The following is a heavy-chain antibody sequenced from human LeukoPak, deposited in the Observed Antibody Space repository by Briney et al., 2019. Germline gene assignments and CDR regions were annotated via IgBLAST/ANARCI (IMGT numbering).Heavy chain of an antibody. Sequence: GGSLRLSCAAFGNYWMHWVRQAPGKGLVWVSHINSDGSWTSYADSVKGRFTISKDNAKNTVYLQMNSLRAEDTAVYYCVSFYETYWGRETLVTVSS. J-gene: IGHJ4*02. CDR3: VSFYETY. D-gene: IGHD2/OR15-2a*01. V-gene: IGHV3-74*01. CDR1: GNYW. CDR2: INSDGSWT.